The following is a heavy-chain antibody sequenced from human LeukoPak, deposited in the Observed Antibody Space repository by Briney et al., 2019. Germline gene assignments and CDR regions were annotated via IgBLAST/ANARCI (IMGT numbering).Heavy chain of an antibody. CDR1: GFIFSSYS. D-gene: IGHD3-22*01. CDR3: ARDLYADYYDSSGFSMDV. J-gene: IGHJ6*02. V-gene: IGHV3-48*01. Sequence: GGSLRLSCAASGFIFSSYSMNWVRQAPGKGLEWVSYISSSSSTIYYADSVKGRFTISRDNAKNSLYLQMNSLRAEDTAVYYCARDLYADYYDSSGFSMDVWGQGTTVTVSS. CDR2: ISSSSSTI.